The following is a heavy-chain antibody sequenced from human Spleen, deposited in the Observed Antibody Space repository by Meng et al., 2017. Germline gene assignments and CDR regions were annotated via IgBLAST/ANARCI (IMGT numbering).Heavy chain of an antibody. J-gene: IGHJ4*02. V-gene: IGHV4-34*01. D-gene: IGHD4-23*01. CDR3: ARDFGNPSDY. CDR1: GRSCSGYY. CDR2: INHSGST. Sequence: SETLSLTCAVYGRSCSGYYWSWIRQPPGEGLDWIGEINHSGSTNYHPSLKSRVTISVDTSKNQFPLKLSSVTAADTAVYYCARDFGNPSDYWGQGTLVTVSS.